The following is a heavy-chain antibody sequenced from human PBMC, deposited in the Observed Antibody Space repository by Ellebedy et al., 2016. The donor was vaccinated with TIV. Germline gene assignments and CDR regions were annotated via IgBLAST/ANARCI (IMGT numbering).Heavy chain of an antibody. Sequence: GESLKISCAGSGFTFSTYDVSWVRQAPGKGLEWVSTISGSGDNTHYADSVKGRLTISRDNSKNTVYLQMNSLRVEETAIYFCAKVVNGFNYGMTNYFDYWGQGTLVTVSS. CDR2: ISGSGDNT. D-gene: IGHD5-24*01. J-gene: IGHJ4*02. CDR3: AKVVNGFNYGMTNYFDY. V-gene: IGHV3-23*01. CDR1: GFTFSTYD.